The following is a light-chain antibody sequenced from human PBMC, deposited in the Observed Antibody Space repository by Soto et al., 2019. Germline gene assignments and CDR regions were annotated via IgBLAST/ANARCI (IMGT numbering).Light chain of an antibody. J-gene: IGKJ4*01. CDR3: QQYYSTPT. CDR2: WAS. Sequence: DIVMTQSPDSLAVSLGESATINCKSSQSVLYSSNNKNYLAWYQQKPGQPPKLLIYWASTRESGVPDRFSGSGSGTDFTLTIISLQAEDVAVYYCQQYYSTPTFGGGTKVEIK. CDR1: QSVLYSSNNKNY. V-gene: IGKV4-1*01.